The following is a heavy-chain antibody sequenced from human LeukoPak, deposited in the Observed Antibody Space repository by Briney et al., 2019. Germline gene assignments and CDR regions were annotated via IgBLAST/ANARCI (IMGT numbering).Heavy chain of an antibody. CDR1: GFTFSSYG. CDR2: IRYDGSNK. Sequence: GGSLRLPCAASGFTFSSYGMHWVRQAPGKGLEWVAFIRYDGSNKYYADSVKGRFTISRDNSKNTLYLQMNSLRAEDTAVYYCATPTYYYGSGSYYNPLDYWGQGTLVTVSS. V-gene: IGHV3-30*02. CDR3: ATPTYYYGSGSYYNPLDY. J-gene: IGHJ4*02. D-gene: IGHD3-10*01.